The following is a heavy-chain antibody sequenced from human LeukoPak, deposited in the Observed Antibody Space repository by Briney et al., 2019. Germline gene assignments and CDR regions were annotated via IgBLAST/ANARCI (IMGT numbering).Heavy chain of an antibody. CDR1: GFTFSTYW. J-gene: IGHJ4*02. CDR2: INQDGSER. D-gene: IGHD1-26*01. Sequence: GGSLRLSCAASGFTFSTYWMSWVRQAPGKGLEWVANINQDGSERSYVDSVKGRFTISRDNAKNSLYLQMNNLRAEDTAVYYCARDGGSSGSYPYWGQGTLVPVSS. V-gene: IGHV3-7*01. CDR3: ARDGGSSGSYPY.